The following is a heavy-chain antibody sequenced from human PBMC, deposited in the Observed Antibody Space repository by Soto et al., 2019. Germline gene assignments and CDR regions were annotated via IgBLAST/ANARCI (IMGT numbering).Heavy chain of an antibody. V-gene: IGHV1-3*01. CDR2: INAGNGNT. Sequence: ASVEVSCNXSGYTFSSYAMNWVRQAPGQRLEWMGWINAGNGNTKYSQKFQGRVTITRDTSASTAYMELSSLRSEDTAVYYCARVVSTVTPNWFDPWGQGSLVTVSS. CDR3: ARVVSTVTPNWFDP. CDR1: GYTFSSYA. D-gene: IGHD4-17*01. J-gene: IGHJ5*02.